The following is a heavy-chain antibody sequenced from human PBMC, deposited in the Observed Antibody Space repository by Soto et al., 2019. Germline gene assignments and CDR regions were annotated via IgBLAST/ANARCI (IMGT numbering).Heavy chain of an antibody. D-gene: IGHD2-2*01. CDR1: GGTFSRYA. J-gene: IGHJ6*02. V-gene: IGHV1-69*13. CDR2: IIPIFGTA. Sequence: SVKVSCKASGGTFSRYAISWVRQAPGQGLEWMGGIIPIFGTANYAQKFQGRVTITADESTSTAYMELSSLRSEDTAVYYCARGGYCSSTSCPGNGMDVWGQGTTVTVSS. CDR3: ARGGYCSSTSCPGNGMDV.